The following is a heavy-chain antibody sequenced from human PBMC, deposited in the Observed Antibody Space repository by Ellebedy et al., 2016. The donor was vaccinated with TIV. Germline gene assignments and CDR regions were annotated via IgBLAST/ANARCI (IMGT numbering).Heavy chain of an antibody. CDR3: ARDPDSSGYSQLYYYYGMDV. Sequence: AASVKVSCKSSGYTFIDYGVTWVRQAPGQGLDWMGWVSAYSGNTNYAENLQGRVTMTTDTSTDTAYMELRSLRSDDTAVYYCARDPDSSGYSQLYYYYGMDVWGQGTTVTVSS. CDR2: VSAYSGNT. CDR1: GYTFIDYG. V-gene: IGHV1-18*01. D-gene: IGHD3-22*01. J-gene: IGHJ6*02.